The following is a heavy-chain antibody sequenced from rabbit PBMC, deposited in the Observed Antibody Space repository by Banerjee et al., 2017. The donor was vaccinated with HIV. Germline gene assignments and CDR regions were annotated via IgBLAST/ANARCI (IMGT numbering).Heavy chain of an antibody. V-gene: IGHV1S45*01. J-gene: IGHJ6*01. Sequence: QEQLEESGGDLVKPEGSLTLTCTASGFSFSSNYWICWVRQAPGKGLEWIACIYTGDGDAYSATWAKGRFTISRTSSTTVALQMTSLTAADTATYFCAREFNHLSHTYGYAGDAYAIYGMDLWGQGTLVTVS. CDR3: AREFNHLSHTYGYAGDAYAIYGMDL. CDR2: IYTGDGDA. CDR1: GFSFSSNYW. D-gene: IGHD6-1*01.